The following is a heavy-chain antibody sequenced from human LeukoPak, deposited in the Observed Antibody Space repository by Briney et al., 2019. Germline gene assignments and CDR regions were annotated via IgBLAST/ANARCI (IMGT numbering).Heavy chain of an antibody. D-gene: IGHD3-9*01. V-gene: IGHV1-2*04. CDR1: GYTFTGYY. Sequence: GASVKVSCKASGYTFTGYYMHWVRQAPGQGLEWMGWINPNSGGTNYAQKFQGWVTMTRDTSISTAYKELSRLRSDDTAVYYCARGLVKGGYGMDVWGKGTTVTVSS. CDR2: INPNSGGT. CDR3: ARGLVKGGYGMDV. J-gene: IGHJ6*04.